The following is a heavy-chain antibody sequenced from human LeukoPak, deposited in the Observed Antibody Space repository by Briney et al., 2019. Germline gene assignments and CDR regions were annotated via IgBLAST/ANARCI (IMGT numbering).Heavy chain of an antibody. V-gene: IGHV4-59*01. CDR3: ARDGSGRYLYYFDY. CDR1: GVSISSYY. J-gene: IGHJ4*02. CDR2: IYYSGST. D-gene: IGHD3-10*01. Sequence: SETLSLTCTASGVSISSYYWSWIRQPPGKGLEWIGYIYYSGSTNYNPSLKSRVTISVDTSKNQFSLKLSSVTAADTAVYYCARDGSGRYLYYFDYWGQGTLVTVSS.